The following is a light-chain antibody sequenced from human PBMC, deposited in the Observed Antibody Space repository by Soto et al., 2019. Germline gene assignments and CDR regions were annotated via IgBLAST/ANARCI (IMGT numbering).Light chain of an antibody. CDR1: QSVNSN. CDR2: GAS. CDR3: QQYNNWPLP. J-gene: IGKJ4*01. Sequence: EIAMTQSPATLSVSPGERATLSCRASQSVNSNLAWYQQKPGQAPRLLIYGASTRATGIPARFSGSGSGTEFTVTISSRQSEDFAVYYCQQYNNWPLPFGEGTKVEIK. V-gene: IGKV3-15*01.